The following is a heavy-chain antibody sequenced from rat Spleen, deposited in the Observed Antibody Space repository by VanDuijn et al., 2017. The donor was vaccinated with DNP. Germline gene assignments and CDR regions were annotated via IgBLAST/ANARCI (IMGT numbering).Heavy chain of an antibody. CDR3: TWGGSPYY. CDR1: GFTFSNAW. V-gene: IGHV6-8*01. CDR2: IKAKSNNYAT. J-gene: IGHJ2*01. Sequence: EVQLVETGGSLVQPGKSLKLTCATSGFTFSNAWMHWVRQSPEKQLEWVAQIKAKSNNYATYYAESVKGRFTISRDDSKSSVYLQMNSLKEEDTAIYYCTWGGSPYYWGQGVMVTVSS. D-gene: IGHD5-1*01.